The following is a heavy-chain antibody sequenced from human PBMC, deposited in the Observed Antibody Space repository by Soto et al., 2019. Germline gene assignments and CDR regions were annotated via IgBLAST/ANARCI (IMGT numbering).Heavy chain of an antibody. D-gene: IGHD6-13*01. J-gene: IGHJ4*02. Sequence: ASVKVSCKASGYTFSTYGISWVRQAPGQGLEWMAWISTSNGDTHYAQKVQDRVSMTTDRFTTTAYMELRSLRSDDTAIYYCARDSAAHGPVFDYWGQGTLVTVSS. CDR3: ARDSAAHGPVFDY. V-gene: IGHV1-18*04. CDR1: GYTFSTYG. CDR2: ISTSNGDT.